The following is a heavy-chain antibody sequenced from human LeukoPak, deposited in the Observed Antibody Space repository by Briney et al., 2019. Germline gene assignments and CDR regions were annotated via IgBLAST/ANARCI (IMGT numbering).Heavy chain of an antibody. CDR3: ARVYCSGGSCTPYYYYGMDV. CDR1: GGTFSSYA. Sequence: SVKVSCKASGGTFSSYAISWVRQAPGQGLEWMGGIIPIFGTANYAQKFQGRVTITADESTSTAYMELSSLRSEDTAVYYCARVYCSGGSCTPYYYYGMDVWGQGTTVTVSS. D-gene: IGHD2-15*01. CDR2: IIPIFGTA. J-gene: IGHJ6*02. V-gene: IGHV1-69*13.